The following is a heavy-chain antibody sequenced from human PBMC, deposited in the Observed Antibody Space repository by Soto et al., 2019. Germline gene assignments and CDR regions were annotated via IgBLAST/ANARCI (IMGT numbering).Heavy chain of an antibody. V-gene: IGHV3-23*01. CDR3: AKILGDLRRAAADDYFDY. J-gene: IGHJ4*02. Sequence: GGSLRLSCAASGFTFSSSAMSWVRQAPGKGLEWVSAISGSGGSTYYADSVKGRFTISRDNSKNTLYLQMNSLRAEDTAAYYCAKILGDLRRAAADDYFDYWGQGTLVTVSS. CDR1: GFTFSSSA. CDR2: ISGSGGST. D-gene: IGHD6-13*01.